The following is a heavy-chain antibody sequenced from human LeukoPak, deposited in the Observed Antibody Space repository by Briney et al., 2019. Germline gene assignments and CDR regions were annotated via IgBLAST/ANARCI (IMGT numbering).Heavy chain of an antibody. CDR1: GFTFRDYV. D-gene: IGHD2-15*01. Sequence: PGGSLRLSCAAPGFTFRDYVMSWVRQAPGKGLVWVSAITSSSGSIYYADSVKGRFTISRDNSKDTLYLQMNSLRAEDTAVYYCARDCTGGSCFSDYWGQGTLVTVSS. J-gene: IGHJ4*02. CDR3: ARDCTGGSCFSDY. V-gene: IGHV3-23*01. CDR2: ITSSSGSI.